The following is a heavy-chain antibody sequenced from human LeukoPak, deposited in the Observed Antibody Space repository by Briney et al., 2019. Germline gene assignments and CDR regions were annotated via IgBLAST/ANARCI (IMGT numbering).Heavy chain of an antibody. J-gene: IGHJ4*02. Sequence: GGSLRLSCAASGFTVITNDMTWVRQAPGKGLEWVSVLYSDGNTKYADSVQGRFTISKDNSKNTMYLEMNSLSPDDTAVYYCARGVEPLAANTLAYWGQGTLVTVSS. CDR1: GFTVITND. CDR2: LYSDGNT. D-gene: IGHD1-14*01. V-gene: IGHV3-53*01. CDR3: ARGVEPLAANTLAY.